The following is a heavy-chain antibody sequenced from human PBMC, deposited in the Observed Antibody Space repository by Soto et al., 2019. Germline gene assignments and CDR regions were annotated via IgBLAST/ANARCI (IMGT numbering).Heavy chain of an antibody. Sequence: SETLSLTCSVSGGSISSGDYYWTWIRQPPGKGLEWIGYISYSGSTFYSPSLKRRVTISVDRSKNQFSLKLSSVTAADTAVYYCARGQAAAPAMDVWGQGTTVTVSS. V-gene: IGHV4-30-4*01. CDR2: ISYSGST. D-gene: IGHD6-13*01. J-gene: IGHJ6*02. CDR1: GGSISSGDYY. CDR3: ARGQAAAPAMDV.